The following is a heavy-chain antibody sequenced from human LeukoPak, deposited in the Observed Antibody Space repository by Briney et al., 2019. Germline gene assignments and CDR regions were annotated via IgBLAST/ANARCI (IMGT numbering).Heavy chain of an antibody. CDR2: ISSSGSTI. Sequence: GGSLRLSCAASGFTFSSYEMNWVRQAPGKGLEGVSYISSSGSTIYYADSVKGRFTISRDNAKNSLYLQMNRLRAEDTAVYYCARDRSGWSEFDYWGQGTLVTVSS. V-gene: IGHV3-48*03. CDR3: ARDRSGWSEFDY. D-gene: IGHD6-19*01. J-gene: IGHJ4*02. CDR1: GFTFSSYE.